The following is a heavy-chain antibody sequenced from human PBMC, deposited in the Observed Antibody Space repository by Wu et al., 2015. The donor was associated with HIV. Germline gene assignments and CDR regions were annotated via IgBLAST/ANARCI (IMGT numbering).Heavy chain of an antibody. J-gene: IGHJ4*01. CDR3: ATERTVAITHFDS. V-gene: IGHV1-69*04. Sequence: QVHLVQSGAEVKKPGSSVKVSCKTSGDTFNFYALNWVRQAPGQGLEWMGRIVPILGIANYAQIFQGRFTMTADRFTNTAYMELSSLRSDDTAVYYCATERTVAITHFDSWDQERWSPSPQ. CDR1: GDTFNFYA. D-gene: IGHD5-12*01. CDR2: IVPILGIA.